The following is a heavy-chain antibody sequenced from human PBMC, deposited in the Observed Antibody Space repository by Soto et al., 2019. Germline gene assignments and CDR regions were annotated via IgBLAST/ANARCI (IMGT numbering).Heavy chain of an antibody. D-gene: IGHD5-18*01. CDR2: ISNSGST. V-gene: IGHV4-30-4*01. CDR3: ATESGSTYGYFDH. Sequence: KSSETLSLTCTVSGGSVTSDEDYWRWIRQSPGKGLEWIGYISNSGSTGYNPSLKTRLSMSVDRSKNQFTLRLTSVTAADTAVYFCATESGSTYGYFDHWGQGTQVTVSS. J-gene: IGHJ4*02. CDR1: GGSVTSDEDY.